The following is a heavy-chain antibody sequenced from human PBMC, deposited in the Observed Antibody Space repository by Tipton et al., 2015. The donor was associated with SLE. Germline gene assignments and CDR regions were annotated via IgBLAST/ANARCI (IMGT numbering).Heavy chain of an antibody. CDR1: GFTFNFYN. CDR2: ISERGNTI. V-gene: IGHV3-48*01. J-gene: IGHJ6*03. D-gene: IGHD3-10*01. CDR3: TRDENTLVREEQYFYYMDV. Sequence: GSLRLSCAASGFTFNFYNMNWVRQAPGKGLEWVSYISERGNTIHYADSVKGRFTISRDNAKHSLYLQMNSLRAEDTAIYYCTRDENTLVREEQYFYYMDVWGNGTTVTVSS.